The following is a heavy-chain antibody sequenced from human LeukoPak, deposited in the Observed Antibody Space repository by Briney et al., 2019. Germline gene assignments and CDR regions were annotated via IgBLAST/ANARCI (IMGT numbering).Heavy chain of an antibody. V-gene: IGHV3-11*01. CDR3: TTLRTSGWYQDS. J-gene: IGHJ4*02. D-gene: IGHD6-19*01. CDR1: GFTFSDYY. CDR2: ISSSGITI. Sequence: PAGSLRLSCAVSGFTFSDYYMSWIRQAPEEGLEWGSDISSSGITIYYADSVKGRFTVSRDNAKDSLYLQMNSLRAEDTAVYYCTTLRTSGWYQDSWGQGTLVTVSS.